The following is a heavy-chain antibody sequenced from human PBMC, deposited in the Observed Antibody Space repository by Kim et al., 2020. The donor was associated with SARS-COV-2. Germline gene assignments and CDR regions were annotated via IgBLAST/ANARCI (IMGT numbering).Heavy chain of an antibody. V-gene: IGHV4-34*01. CDR3: ARRDIVVVPAAMGKSATPRKFDY. J-gene: IGHJ4*02. CDR1: GGSFSGYY. Sequence: SETLSLTCAVYGGSFSGYYWSWIRQPPGKGLEWIGEINHSGSTNYNPSLKSRVTISVDTSKNQFSLKLSSVTAADTAVYYCARRDIVVVPAAMGKSATPRKFDYWGQGTLVTVSS. CDR2: INHSGST. D-gene: IGHD2-2*01.